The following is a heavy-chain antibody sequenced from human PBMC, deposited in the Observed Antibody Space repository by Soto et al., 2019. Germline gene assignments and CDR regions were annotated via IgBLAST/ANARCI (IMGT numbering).Heavy chain of an antibody. CDR1: GFTFRSHG. CDR2: IRGSGAIS. D-gene: IGHD2-21*01. V-gene: IGHV3-23*01. J-gene: IGHJ4*02. CDR3: ARVYFSALVAFDY. Sequence: EVQLLESGGGLVQPGGSLRLSCAASGFTFRSHGMSWVRQAPGKGLEWVSVIRGSGAISYYADSVKGRFTISRDTSKNTLYLQMNSLRAEDTAVYYCARVYFSALVAFDYWGQGTLVTFSS.